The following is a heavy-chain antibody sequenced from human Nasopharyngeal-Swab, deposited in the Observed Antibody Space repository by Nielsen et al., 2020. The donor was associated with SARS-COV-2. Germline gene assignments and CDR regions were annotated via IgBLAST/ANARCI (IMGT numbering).Heavy chain of an antibody. V-gene: IGHV3-7*01. Sequence: GESLKISCAASGFTFSSYWMSWVRQAPGKGLEWVANIKQDGSEKYYVDSVKGRFTISRDNAKNSLYLQMNSLRAEDTAVYYCAREWGGDYGDYVSLFAYYYYGMDVWGQGTTVTVSS. CDR3: AREWGGDYGDYVSLFAYYYYGMDV. CDR1: GFTFSSYW. J-gene: IGHJ6*02. CDR2: IKQDGSEK. D-gene: IGHD4-17*01.